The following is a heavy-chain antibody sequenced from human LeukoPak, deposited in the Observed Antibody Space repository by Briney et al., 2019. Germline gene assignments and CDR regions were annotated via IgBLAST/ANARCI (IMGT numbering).Heavy chain of an antibody. J-gene: IGHJ6*03. CDR3: ARKGPANYYYYYMDV. CDR2: MNPNSGNT. V-gene: IGHV1-8*02. CDR1: GYTFTSYG. D-gene: IGHD2-2*01. Sequence: GASVKVSCMASGYTFTSYGISWVRQAPGQGLEWMGWMNPNSGNTGYAQKFQGRVTMTRNTSISTAYMELSSLRSEDTAVYFCARKGPANYYYYYMDVWGKGTTVTVSS.